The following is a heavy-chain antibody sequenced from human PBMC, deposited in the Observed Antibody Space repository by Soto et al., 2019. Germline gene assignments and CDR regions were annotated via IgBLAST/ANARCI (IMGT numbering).Heavy chain of an antibody. V-gene: IGHV1-69*01. CDR2: IIPLLGIT. CDR3: ARDPSSISRTTSSEDVPH. Sequence: QAQLMQSGAEVKKPGSSVKVSCKASGGTFSGYAINWLRQAPGQGLEWMGGIIPLLGITDYGQKFQGRITLAADESTGTDDMDLRGLRSEDTAVYYCARDPSSISRTTSSEDVPHWGQGNLVSVSS. J-gene: IGHJ1*01. CDR1: GGTFSGYA. D-gene: IGHD1-1*01.